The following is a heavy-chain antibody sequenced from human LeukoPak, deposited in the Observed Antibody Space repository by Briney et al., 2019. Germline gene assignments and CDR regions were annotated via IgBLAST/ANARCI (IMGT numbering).Heavy chain of an antibody. D-gene: IGHD3-22*01. V-gene: IGHV3-21*01. CDR3: ARDQNDSSGYSGGLDY. CDR1: GFTFTSYT. J-gene: IGHJ4*02. Sequence: GGSLRLSCAASGFTFTSYTMNWVRQAPGKGLEWVSSISSRSTYIYYADSVKGRFTISRDNAKNSLYLQMNGLRAEDTAVYYCARDQNDSSGYSGGLDYWGQGTLVTVSS. CDR2: ISSRSTYI.